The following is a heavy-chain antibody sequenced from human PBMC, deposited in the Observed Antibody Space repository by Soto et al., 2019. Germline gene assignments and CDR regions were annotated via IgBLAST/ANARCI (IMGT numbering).Heavy chain of an antibody. D-gene: IGHD3-16*01. Sequence: QVQLVQSGAEVRKPGASVKVSCKASGYTFTTYGISWVRQAPGQGLEWMGWISGYNGHTKYAQKFQGRVTMTTDTATSTVYMDMRSLRFDDTAVYYCAREGEMPYYYYGLDVWGQGTTVTVSS. CDR1: GYTFTTYG. J-gene: IGHJ6*02. CDR3: AREGEMPYYYYGLDV. V-gene: IGHV1-18*01. CDR2: ISGYNGHT.